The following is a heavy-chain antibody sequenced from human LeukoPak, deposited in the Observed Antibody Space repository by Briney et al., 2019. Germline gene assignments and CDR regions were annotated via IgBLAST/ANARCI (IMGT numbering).Heavy chain of an antibody. CDR1: GYTFTGYY. J-gene: IGHJ4*02. CDR2: INHNSGGT. D-gene: IGHD2-21*01. V-gene: IGHV1-2*06. Sequence: GASVKVSCKASGYTFTGYYMHWVRQAPGQGLEWMGRINHNSGGTNYAQKLQGRVTMTRDTSISTAYMVLSRQRSDDTAVKCGAFIGDSLWCVDHWGQGTLDTVSS. CDR3: AFIGDSLWCVDH.